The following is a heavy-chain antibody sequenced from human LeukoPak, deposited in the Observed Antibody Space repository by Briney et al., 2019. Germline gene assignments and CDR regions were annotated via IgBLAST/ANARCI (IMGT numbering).Heavy chain of an antibody. J-gene: IGHJ2*01. CDR2: IYYSGST. CDR3: ARDPQVVPAAMNWYFDL. D-gene: IGHD2-2*01. Sequence: PSETLSLTCTVSGGSISSYYWSWIRQPPGKGLEWIGYIYYSGSTNYNPSLKSRVAISVDTSKNQFSLKLSSVTAADTAVYYCARDPQVVPAAMNWYFDLWGRGTLVTVSS. CDR1: GGSISSYY. V-gene: IGHV4-59*01.